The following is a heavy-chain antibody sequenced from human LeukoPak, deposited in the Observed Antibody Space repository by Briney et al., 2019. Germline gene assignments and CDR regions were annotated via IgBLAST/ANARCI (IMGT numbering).Heavy chain of an antibody. CDR3: ARDKRTINTYYDFWSGYYPQSLDY. Sequence: SQTLSLTCAISGDSVSSNSAAWNWIRQSPSRGLEWLGRTYYRSKWYNDYAVSVKSRITNNPDTSKNQFSLQLNSVTPEDTAVYYCARDKRTINTYYDFWSGYYPQSLDYWGQGTLVTVSS. CDR2: TYYRSKWYN. V-gene: IGHV6-1*01. CDR1: GDSVSSNSAA. D-gene: IGHD3-3*01. J-gene: IGHJ4*02.